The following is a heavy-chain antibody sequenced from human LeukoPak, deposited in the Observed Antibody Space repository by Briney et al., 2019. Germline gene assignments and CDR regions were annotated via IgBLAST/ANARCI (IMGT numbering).Heavy chain of an antibody. Sequence: GGSLRLSCAASGFTFNNAWMTWVRQAPGRGLEWVGRIKSKTDGGTTDYAAPMKGRFTISRDDSKNTLYLQMNSLKTEDTAVYCCTTVPYESLGYWGQGTRVTVSS. CDR3: TTVPYESLGY. V-gene: IGHV3-15*01. J-gene: IGHJ4*02. D-gene: IGHD5-12*01. CDR1: GFTFNNAW. CDR2: IKSKTDGGTT.